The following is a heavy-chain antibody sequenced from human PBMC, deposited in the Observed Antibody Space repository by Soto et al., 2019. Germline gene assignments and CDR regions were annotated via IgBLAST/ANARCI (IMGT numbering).Heavy chain of an antibody. Sequence: GGSLRLSCAASGFTFSSYAMSWVRQAPGKGLEWVSAISGSGGSTYYADSVKGRLTISRDNSKNTLYLQMNSLRAEDTAVYYCAKQPEFLGWLYYYYYYGMDVWGQGTTVTVSS. D-gene: IGHD3-3*01. CDR2: ISGSGGST. CDR1: GFTFSSYA. J-gene: IGHJ6*02. CDR3: AKQPEFLGWLYYYYYYGMDV. V-gene: IGHV3-23*01.